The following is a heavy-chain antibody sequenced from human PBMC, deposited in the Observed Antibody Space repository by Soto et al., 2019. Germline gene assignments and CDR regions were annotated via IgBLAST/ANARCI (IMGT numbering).Heavy chain of an antibody. CDR2: VHYSGNT. V-gene: IGHV4-59*01. CDR1: GDSITNYY. D-gene: IGHD2-2*01. CDR3: ARDRMVVVSAASPVHFYHGMDV. J-gene: IGHJ6*02. Sequence: SETLSLTCTVSGDSITNYYWTWIRQPPGKGLEWIGCVHYSGNTNYNPSLKSRVSISVDTSKNQFSLQLTSVTAADSAVYYCARDRMVVVSAASPVHFYHGMDVWGQGTTVTVSS.